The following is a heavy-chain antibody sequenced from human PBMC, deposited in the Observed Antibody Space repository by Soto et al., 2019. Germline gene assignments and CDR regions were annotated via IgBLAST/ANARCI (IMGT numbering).Heavy chain of an antibody. CDR1: GFTFSDYY. CDR2: ISFNNNTI. V-gene: IGHV3-11*01. Sequence: QVQLVESGGALVKPGGSLRLSCVTSGFTFSDYYISWLRQAPGKGPECLSYISFNNNTIYYDDSVRGRFTISRDNAKNSVFLQMNRLRVEDTAVYYCARHLRRIEAARFDYWGRGTLVTVSS. D-gene: IGHD2-15*01. J-gene: IGHJ4*02. CDR3: ARHLRRIEAARFDY.